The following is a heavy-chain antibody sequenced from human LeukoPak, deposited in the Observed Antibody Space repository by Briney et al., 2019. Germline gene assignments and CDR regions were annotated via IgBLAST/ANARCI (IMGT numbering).Heavy chain of an antibody. CDR3: ASGVTTGTVGAFDI. CDR2: IYPGDSDT. Sequence: PGEPLKISCKGSGYRFTSYWIGGVGQMPGKGREWMGIIYPGDSDTRYSPSFQGQVTISADKSISTAYLQWSSLKASDTAMYYCASGVTTGTVGAFDIWGQGTMVTVSS. J-gene: IGHJ3*02. D-gene: IGHD1-1*01. CDR1: GYRFTSYW. V-gene: IGHV5-51*01.